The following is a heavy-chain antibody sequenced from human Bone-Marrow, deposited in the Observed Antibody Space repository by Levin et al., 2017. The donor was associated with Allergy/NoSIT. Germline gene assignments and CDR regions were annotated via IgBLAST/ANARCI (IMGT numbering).Heavy chain of an antibody. Sequence: GGSLRLSCVASGFTFDDFGMHWVRQAPGKGLEWVSGISWNSAGRGYADSVKGRFTISRDNTKNSLYLQMNSLGTEDTALYYCAKDVTDIAAVGYFDLWGRGTLVTVSS. D-gene: IGHD6-25*01. J-gene: IGHJ2*01. V-gene: IGHV3-9*01. CDR1: GFTFDDFG. CDR3: AKDVTDIAAVGYFDL. CDR2: ISWNSAGR.